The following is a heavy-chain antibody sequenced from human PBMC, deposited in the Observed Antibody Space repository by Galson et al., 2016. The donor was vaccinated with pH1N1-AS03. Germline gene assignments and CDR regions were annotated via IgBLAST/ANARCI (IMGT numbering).Heavy chain of an antibody. CDR3: ARDPQRGDGYNFDY. V-gene: IGHV3-11*01. J-gene: IGHJ4*02. D-gene: IGHD5-24*01. Sequence: SLRLSCAASGLTFSDNHMTWIRQAPGKGLEWISYMSSGAGTTYYADSVKGRFTISRDNTKNSRSLQMNSLRAEDTAVYYCARDPQRGDGYNFDYWGQGTLVTVSS. CDR2: MSSGAGTT. CDR1: GLTFSDNH.